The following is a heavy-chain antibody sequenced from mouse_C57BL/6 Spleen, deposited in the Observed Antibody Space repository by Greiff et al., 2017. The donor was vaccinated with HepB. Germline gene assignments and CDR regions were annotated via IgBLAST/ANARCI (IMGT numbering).Heavy chain of an antibody. V-gene: IGHV1-66*01. CDR2: IYPGSGNT. Sequence: QVQLQQSGPELVKPGASVKISCKASGYSFTSYYIHWVKQRPGQGLEWIGWIYPGSGNTKYNEKFKGKATLTADTSSSTAYMQLSSLTSEDSAVYYCAREGDYEGWFAYWGQGTLVTVSA. CDR3: AREGDYEGWFAY. J-gene: IGHJ3*01. CDR1: GYSFTSYY. D-gene: IGHD2-4*01.